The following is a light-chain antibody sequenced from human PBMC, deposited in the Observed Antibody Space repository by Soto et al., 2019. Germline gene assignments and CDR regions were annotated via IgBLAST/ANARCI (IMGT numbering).Light chain of an antibody. J-gene: IGKJ1*01. CDR2: DAS. CDR3: QHYGGRWT. CDR1: QSISSN. V-gene: IGKV3-15*01. Sequence: ETLMTQSRATLSESPGERATLSCRASQSISSNLAWFQQKPGQAPRLLIYDASTMATGFPARFSGSGSGTEFTLTISSLQSEDFASYCCQHYGGRWTFGQGAKADIK.